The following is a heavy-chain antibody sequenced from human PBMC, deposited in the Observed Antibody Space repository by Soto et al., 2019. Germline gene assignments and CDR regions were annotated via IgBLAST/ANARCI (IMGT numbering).Heavy chain of an antibody. CDR3: ARRYCSSTSCPSNYYGMDV. CDR2: IDPTDSYT. CDR1: GYTFINYW. V-gene: IGHV5-10-1*01. D-gene: IGHD2-2*01. Sequence: GESLKISCEVSGYTFINYWITWVRQMPGKGLEWMGRIDPTDSYTNYSPSFQGHVTISTDKSFGTAYLQWSSLKASDTAMYYCARRYCSSTSCPSNYYGMDVWGQGTTVTVSS. J-gene: IGHJ6*02.